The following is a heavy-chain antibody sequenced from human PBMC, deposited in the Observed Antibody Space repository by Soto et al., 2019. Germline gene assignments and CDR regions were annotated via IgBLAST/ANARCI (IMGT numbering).Heavy chain of an antibody. CDR1: GFTFDDYT. V-gene: IGHV3-43*01. D-gene: IGHD5-12*01. Sequence: GGSLRLSCAASGFTFDDYTMHWVRQAPGKGLEWVSLISWDGGSTYYADSVKGRFTISRDNSKNSLYLQMNSLRTEDTALYYCAKDNGGYDSNYYYYGMDVWGQGTTVTVSS. CDR3: AKDNGGYDSNYYYYGMDV. CDR2: ISWDGGST. J-gene: IGHJ6*02.